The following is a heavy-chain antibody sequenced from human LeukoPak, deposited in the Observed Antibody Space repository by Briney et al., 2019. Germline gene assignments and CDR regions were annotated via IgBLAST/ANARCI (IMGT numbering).Heavy chain of an antibody. CDR1: GGSISSSTYY. V-gene: IGHV4-39*07. CDR3: ARGYWFYFDY. Sequence: PSETLSLTCTVSGGSISSSTYYWGWIRQPPGKGLEWIGRIYISGTSTYNPSLKSRVTISADTSRNQFSLKLSSVTAADTAFYYCARGYWFYFDYWGQGTLVTVSS. J-gene: IGHJ4*02. CDR2: IYISGTS. D-gene: IGHD2-8*02.